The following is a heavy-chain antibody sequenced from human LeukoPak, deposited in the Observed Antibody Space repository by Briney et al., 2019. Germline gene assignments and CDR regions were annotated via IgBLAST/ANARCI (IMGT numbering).Heavy chain of an antibody. D-gene: IGHD1-26*01. CDR3: ATSGATKLYYFDY. Sequence: PGGSLRLSCAASGFTFSSYWMHWVRHAPGKGLVWVSRINSDGSSTVYADSVKGRFTISRDNAKNTLYLQMNSLRAEDTAVYYCATSGATKLYYFDYWGQGTLVTVSS. V-gene: IGHV3-74*01. CDR1: GFTFSSYW. J-gene: IGHJ4*02. CDR2: INSDGSST.